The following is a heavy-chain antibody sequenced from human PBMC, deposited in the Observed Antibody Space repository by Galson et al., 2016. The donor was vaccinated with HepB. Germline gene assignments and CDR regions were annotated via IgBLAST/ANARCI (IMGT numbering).Heavy chain of an antibody. CDR2: ITAYNGIT. V-gene: IGHV1-18*01. D-gene: IGHD1-7*01. J-gene: IGHJ4*02. CDR1: GYTFINYG. CDR3: ARGTIKCDF. Sequence: SVKVSCKASGYTFINYGISWVRQAPGQGLEWMGWITAYNGITKYAQKFQGRVTMTTDTSTNIAYMELRSLRSDDTAVYYCARGTIKCDFWGQGTLVTVSS.